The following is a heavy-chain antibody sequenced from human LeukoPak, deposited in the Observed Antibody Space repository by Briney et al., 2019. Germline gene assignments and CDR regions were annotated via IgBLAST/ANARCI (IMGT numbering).Heavy chain of an antibody. CDR3: ARVTVTDYYYYYYMDV. CDR2: IYNSGST. Sequence: SETLSLTCTVSGGSISSSRYLWGWIRQSPGKGLEWIGSIYNSGSTYYNPSLKSRVTISIDTSKNQFSLKLSSVTAADTAVYYCARVTVTDYYYYYYMDVWGKGTTVTVSS. D-gene: IGHD4-17*01. V-gene: IGHV4-39*07. J-gene: IGHJ6*03. CDR1: GGSISSSRYL.